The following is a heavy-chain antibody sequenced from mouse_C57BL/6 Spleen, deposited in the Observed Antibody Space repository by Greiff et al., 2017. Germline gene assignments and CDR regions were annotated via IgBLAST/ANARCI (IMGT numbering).Heavy chain of an antibody. D-gene: IGHD4-1*02. CDR2: IDPSDSET. Sequence: QVQLQQPGAELVRPGSSVKLSCKASGYTFTSYWMHWVKQRPIQGLEWIGNIDPSDSETHYNQKFKDKATLTVDKSSSTAYMQLSSLTSEDSAVYYCARLATGKVAYWGQGTLVTVSA. V-gene: IGHV1-52*01. CDR1: GYTFTSYW. J-gene: IGHJ3*01. CDR3: ARLATGKVAY.